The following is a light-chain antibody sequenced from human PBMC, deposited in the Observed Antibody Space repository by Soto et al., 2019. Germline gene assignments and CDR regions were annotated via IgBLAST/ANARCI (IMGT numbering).Light chain of an antibody. CDR3: QAWDSYTAV. V-gene: IGLV3-1*01. CDR1: KLGDKY. J-gene: IGLJ2*01. CDR2: QDR. Sequence: SYELTQPPSVSVSPGQTANITCSGDKLGDKYACWYQQKPGQSPGLVIYQDRKRPSGIPARFSGSNSGNTATLTISGTQGMDEADYYCQAWDSYTAVFGGGTKLTVL.